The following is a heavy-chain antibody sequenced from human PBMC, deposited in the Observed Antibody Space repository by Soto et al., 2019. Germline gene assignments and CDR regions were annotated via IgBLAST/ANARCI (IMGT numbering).Heavy chain of an antibody. D-gene: IGHD6-19*01. CDR1: GYTLTELS. CDR3: AILMYRQWLEHYFGY. V-gene: IGHV1-24*01. J-gene: IGHJ4*02. CDR2: FDPEDGET. Sequence: GASVKVSCKVSGYTLTELSMHWVRQAPGKGLEWMGGFDPEDGETIYAQKFQGRVTMTEDTSTDTAYMELSSLRSEDTAVYYCAILMYRQWLEHYFGYWGQGTLVTVSS.